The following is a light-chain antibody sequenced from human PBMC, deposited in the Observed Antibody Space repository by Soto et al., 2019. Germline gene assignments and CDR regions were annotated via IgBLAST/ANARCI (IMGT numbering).Light chain of an antibody. CDR1: QGISSN. CDR3: QQDFSYPLT. V-gene: IGKV1-8*01. Sequence: AIRMTQSPSSFSASPGDRVTITCRASQGISSNLAWYQVKPGKAPRLLIYTASSLESGVPSRFSGSGSGTDFTLTISYLPSEDFAVYYWQQDFSYPLTFGGGTKVEIK. J-gene: IGKJ4*01. CDR2: TAS.